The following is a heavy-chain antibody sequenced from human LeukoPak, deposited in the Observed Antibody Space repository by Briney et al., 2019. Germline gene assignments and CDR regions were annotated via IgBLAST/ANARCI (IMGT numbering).Heavy chain of an antibody. CDR2: TSGSSGNT. V-gene: IGHV3-23*01. Sequence: GGSLRLSCAASGFTFSSYAMSWVRQAPGKGLEWVSTTSGSSGNTYYADSVKGRFTFSRDNSKNTLYLQMNSLKAEDTAVYYCAKDRLLNCRGDCYIFDYWGQGTVVTVSS. CDR3: AKDRLLNCRGDCYIFDY. D-gene: IGHD2-21*02. CDR1: GFTFSSYA. J-gene: IGHJ4*02.